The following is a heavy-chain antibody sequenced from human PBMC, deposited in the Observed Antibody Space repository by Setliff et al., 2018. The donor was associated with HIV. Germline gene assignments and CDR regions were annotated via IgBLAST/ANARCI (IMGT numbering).Heavy chain of an antibody. CDR3: AKELEEGLWVGDHYFYYGMDV. J-gene: IGHJ6*02. CDR1: GFRFRSHG. CDR2: LGYDGINK. Sequence: PGGSLRLSCAASGFRFRSHGIHWVRQAPGKGLEWVAFLGYDGINKCYTDSVKGRFTVSRDNSRNILYLQMNSLRVEDTALYYCAKELEEGLWVGDHYFYYGMDVWGQGTMVTVSS. V-gene: IGHV3-30*02. D-gene: IGHD3-10*01.